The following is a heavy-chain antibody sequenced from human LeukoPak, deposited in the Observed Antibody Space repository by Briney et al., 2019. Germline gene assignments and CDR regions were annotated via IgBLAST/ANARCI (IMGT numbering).Heavy chain of an antibody. CDR2: IIPIFGTA. CDR1: GGTFSSYA. Sequence: ASVKVSCKASGGTFSSYAISWVRQAPGQGLEWMGGIIPIFGTANYAQKFQGRVTITADESTNTVHMELSSLRSEDTAIYYCAGVPRFCGSGMCWDYNYMDTWGRGTTIAVSS. D-gene: IGHD3-3*01. J-gene: IGHJ6*03. CDR3: AGVPRFCGSGMCWDYNYMDT. V-gene: IGHV1-69*13.